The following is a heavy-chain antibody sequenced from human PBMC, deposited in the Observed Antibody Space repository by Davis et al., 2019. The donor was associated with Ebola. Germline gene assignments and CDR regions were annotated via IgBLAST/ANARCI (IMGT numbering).Heavy chain of an antibody. CDR1: GFTFSSYG. Sequence: GESLKISCAASGFTFSSYGMHWVRQAPGKGLEWVSAISGSGGSTYYADSVKGRFTISRDNSKNTLYLQMNSLRAEDTAVYYCARDTLTSGSYYDSPYYFDNWGQGTLVTVSS. CDR3: ARDTLTSGSYYDSPYYFDN. CDR2: ISGSGGST. V-gene: IGHV3-23*01. J-gene: IGHJ4*02. D-gene: IGHD1-26*01.